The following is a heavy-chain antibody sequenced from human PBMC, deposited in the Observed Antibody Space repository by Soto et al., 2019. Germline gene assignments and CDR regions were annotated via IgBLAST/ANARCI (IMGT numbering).Heavy chain of an antibody. CDR3: ANFGSRYGFGEFDYYYYGMDV. D-gene: IGHD3-10*01. Sequence: GGSLRLSCAASGLTFRSYWMHWVRQAPGKGLVWVSLINTDGSVANYVDSVKGRFTISRDNSKNTLYLQMNSLRAEDTAVYYCANFGSRYGFGEFDYYYYGMDVWGQGTTVTVSS. V-gene: IGHV3-74*01. J-gene: IGHJ6*02. CDR1: GLTFRSYW. CDR2: INTDGSVA.